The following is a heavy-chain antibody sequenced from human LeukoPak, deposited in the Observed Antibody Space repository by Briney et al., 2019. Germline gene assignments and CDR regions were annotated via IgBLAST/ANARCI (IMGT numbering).Heavy chain of an antibody. CDR2: INHSENT. CDR3: ARRDRSGSGWLFGF. CDR1: GESFSGYY. D-gene: IGHD6-19*01. Sequence: TTSETLSLTCAVYGESFSGYYWTWIRQSPGKGLEWIGEINHSENTNYNPSLKSRVTISVDTSKNQFSLKLTSVTAADTAFYYCARRDRSGSGWLFGFWSQGMQVTVSS. J-gene: IGHJ4*02. V-gene: IGHV4-34*01.